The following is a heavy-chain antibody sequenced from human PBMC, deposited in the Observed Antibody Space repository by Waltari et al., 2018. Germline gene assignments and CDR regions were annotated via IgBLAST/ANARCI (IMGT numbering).Heavy chain of an antibody. J-gene: IGHJ4*02. CDR3: ARDEESGYSYGFPTYSFDY. Sequence: QVQLVESGGGVVQPGRSLRLSCAASGFTFSSYGMHWVRQAPGKGLEWVAVIWYEGSNKYYADSVKGRFTISRDNSKNTLYLQMHSLRAEDTAVYYCARDEESGYSYGFPTYSFDYWGQGTLVTVSS. V-gene: IGHV3-33*08. CDR1: GFTFSSYG. CDR2: IWYEGSNK. D-gene: IGHD5-18*01.